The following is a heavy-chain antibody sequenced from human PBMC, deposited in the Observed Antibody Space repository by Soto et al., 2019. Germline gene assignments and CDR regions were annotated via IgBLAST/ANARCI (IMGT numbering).Heavy chain of an antibody. CDR1: GGSFSGYY. J-gene: IGHJ5*02. Sequence: SETLSLTCAVYGGSFSGYYWSWIRQPPGKGLEWIGEINHSGSTNYNPSLKSRVTISVDTSKNQFSLKLSSVTAADTAVYYCARGYSSSYHWFDPRGQGTLVTVSS. V-gene: IGHV4-34*01. D-gene: IGHD6-13*01. CDR3: ARGYSSSYHWFDP. CDR2: INHSGST.